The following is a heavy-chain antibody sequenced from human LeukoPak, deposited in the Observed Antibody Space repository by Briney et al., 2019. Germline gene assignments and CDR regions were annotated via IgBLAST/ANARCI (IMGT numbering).Heavy chain of an antibody. V-gene: IGHV4-59*01. D-gene: IGHD3-22*01. J-gene: IGHJ3*02. Sequence: SDTLSLTRTLSGGSISSYYWSWIRQPPGKGLEWIGYIYYSRSTNYNPSLKSRVTISVDTSKNQFSLKLSSATAADTAVYYCARDQYYYDSSGYPSRAFDIWGQGTMVTVSS. CDR2: IYYSRST. CDR1: GGSISSYY. CDR3: ARDQYYYDSSGYPSRAFDI.